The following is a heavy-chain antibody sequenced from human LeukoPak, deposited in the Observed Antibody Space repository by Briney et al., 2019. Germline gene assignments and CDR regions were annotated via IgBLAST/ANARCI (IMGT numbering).Heavy chain of an antibody. V-gene: IGHV1-18*01. Sequence: RALVKVSCKASGYTFTDNGISWVRQAPGQGLEWMGWISVYNGNTNYAQKFRDRLTMTTDTPTSTAYVHLRSLTSDDTAVYFCARVSSGYDDYWGQGTLVTVSS. D-gene: IGHD3-22*01. CDR1: GYTFTDNG. CDR3: ARVSSGYDDY. CDR2: ISVYNGNT. J-gene: IGHJ4*02.